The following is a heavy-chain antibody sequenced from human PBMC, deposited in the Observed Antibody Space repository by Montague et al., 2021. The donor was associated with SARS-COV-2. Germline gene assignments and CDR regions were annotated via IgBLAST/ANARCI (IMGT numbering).Heavy chain of an antibody. D-gene: IGHD3-3*01. CDR3: AKGMGRGYSAPYFDS. Sequence: SLRLSCAASGFSFTPSFMSWVRQAPGKGPEWVSAISGSASAIFYADSVKGRFTISRDNSKRMVDLQMDSLSADDTAVYYCAKGMGRGYSAPYFDSWGQGTLVTVSS. J-gene: IGHJ4*02. V-gene: IGHV3-23*01. CDR1: GFSFTPSF. CDR2: ISGSASAI.